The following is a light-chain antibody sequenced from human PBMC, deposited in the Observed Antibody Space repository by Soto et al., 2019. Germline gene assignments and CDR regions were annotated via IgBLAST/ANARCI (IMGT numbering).Light chain of an antibody. CDR3: QQYNSYPWT. CDR2: DAS. V-gene: IGKV1-5*01. Sequence: DIQMTQSPSTLSASVGDRVTITCRASQSISSWLAWYQQKPGKAPKLLIYDASALESGVPSRFSGSGSGTEFPLTINSLQPDDFSTYYCQQYNSYPWTFGQGTKVEIK. CDR1: QSISSW. J-gene: IGKJ1*01.